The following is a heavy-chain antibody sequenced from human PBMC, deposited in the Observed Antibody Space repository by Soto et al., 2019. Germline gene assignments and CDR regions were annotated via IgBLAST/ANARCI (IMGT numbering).Heavy chain of an antibody. Sequence: PGGSLRLSCAASGFTFDDYAMHWVRQAPGKGLEWVSGISWNSGSIGYADSVKGRFTISRDNAKNSLYLQMNSLRAEDTALYYCAKDITRYPWGMDVWGQGTTVTVSS. D-gene: IGHD3-3*01. V-gene: IGHV3-9*01. CDR1: GFTFDDYA. J-gene: IGHJ6*02. CDR2: ISWNSGSI. CDR3: AKDITRYPWGMDV.